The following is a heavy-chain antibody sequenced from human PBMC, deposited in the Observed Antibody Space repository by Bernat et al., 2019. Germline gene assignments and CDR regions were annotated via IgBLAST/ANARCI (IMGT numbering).Heavy chain of an antibody. CDR1: GFTFTSSA. V-gene: IGHV1-58*02. CDR3: AADGYSNYRTQDYYYYMDV. D-gene: IGHD4-4*01. Sequence: QMQLVQSGPEVKKPGTSVKVSCKASGFTFTSSAMQWVRQARGQRLEWIGWIVVGSGNTNYAQKFQERVTITRDMSTSTAYMELSSLRSENTAVYYCAADGYSNYRTQDYYYYMDVWGKGTTVTVSS. CDR2: IVVGSGNT. J-gene: IGHJ6*03.